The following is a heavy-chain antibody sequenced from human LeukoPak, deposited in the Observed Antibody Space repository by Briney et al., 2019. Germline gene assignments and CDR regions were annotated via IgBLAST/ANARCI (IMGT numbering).Heavy chain of an antibody. CDR1: GGSISGFY. J-gene: IGHJ4*02. D-gene: IGHD3-3*01. CDR3: ARAPRGFWSGWVLDY. CDR2: SYYSGTT. Sequence: KPSETLSLTCTVSGGSISGFYWSWIRQPPGKGLEWIGYSYYSGTTNYNPSLKSRVTISVDTSKNQFSLRLRSVTAADTAVYYCARAPRGFWSGWVLDYWGQGTLVTVSS. V-gene: IGHV4-59*01.